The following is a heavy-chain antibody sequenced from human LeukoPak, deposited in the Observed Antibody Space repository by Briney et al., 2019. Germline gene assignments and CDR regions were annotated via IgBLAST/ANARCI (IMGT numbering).Heavy chain of an antibody. CDR1: GASITSYH. CDR2: MFYSGNT. CDR3: ARVMVRGVILDY. J-gene: IGHJ4*02. Sequence: SETLSLTCTVPGASITSYHWSWIRQPAGKGLEWIGRMFYSGNTDYNPSLKSRLTMSIDTSKNQFSLKLSSVTAADTAVYYCARVMVRGVILDYWGQGTLVTVSS. V-gene: IGHV4-4*07. D-gene: IGHD3-10*01.